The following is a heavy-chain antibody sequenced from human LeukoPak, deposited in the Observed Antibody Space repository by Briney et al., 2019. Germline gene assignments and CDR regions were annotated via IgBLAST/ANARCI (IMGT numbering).Heavy chain of an antibody. CDR1: GFTFSSYS. Sequence: GGSLTLSCAASGFTFSSYSMNWVRQAPGKGLEWISYISGSSRAIYYADSVKGRFTISRDNAKNSLYLQMNNLRAEDTAVYYCAREPQEGFDYWGQGTLVTISS. V-gene: IGHV3-48*01. CDR3: AREPQEGFDY. J-gene: IGHJ4*02. CDR2: ISGSSRAI.